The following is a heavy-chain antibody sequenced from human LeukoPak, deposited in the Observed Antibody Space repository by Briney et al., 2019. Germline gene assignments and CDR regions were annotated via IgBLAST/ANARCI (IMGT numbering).Heavy chain of an antibody. V-gene: IGHV4-38-2*02. J-gene: IGHJ5*02. CDR2: MYHSGST. CDR3: AREGTHTTTWYHWFDP. Sequence: SETLSLACTVSGHSISSDYYWVWIRQPPGKGLEWIGSMYHSGSTYYNPSLKSRVTISLDTSKNQFSLKLSSVTAADTAVYYCAREGTHTTTWYHWFDPWGQGTLVTVSS. D-gene: IGHD2/OR15-2a*01. CDR1: GHSISSDYY.